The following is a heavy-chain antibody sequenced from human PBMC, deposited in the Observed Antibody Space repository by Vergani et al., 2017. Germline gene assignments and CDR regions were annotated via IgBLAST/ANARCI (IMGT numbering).Heavy chain of an antibody. CDR2: ISSSGSTI. CDR3: ARGYGNNPGYYFDY. D-gene: IGHD1-14*01. V-gene: IGHV3-48*03. J-gene: IGHJ4*02. Sequence: EVQLVESGGGLVQPGGSLSLSCAASGFTFSSYEMNWVRQAPGKGLEWVSYISSSGSTIYYADSVKGRFTISRDNAKNSLYLQMNSLRAEDTAVYYCARGYGNNPGYYFDYWGQGTLVTVSS. CDR1: GFTFSSYE.